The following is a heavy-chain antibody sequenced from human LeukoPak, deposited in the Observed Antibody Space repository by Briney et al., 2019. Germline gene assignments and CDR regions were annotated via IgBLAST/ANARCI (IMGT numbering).Heavy chain of an antibody. D-gene: IGHD3-10*01. Sequence: GASVKVSCKASGYTFTSYGISWVRQAPGQGLEWMVWISAYNGNTNYAQKLQGRVTMTTDTSTSTAYMELRSLRSDDTAVYYCAKALRSGSYSHFDYWGQGTLVTVSS. CDR3: AKALRSGSYSHFDY. V-gene: IGHV1-18*01. CDR1: GYTFTSYG. CDR2: ISAYNGNT. J-gene: IGHJ4*02.